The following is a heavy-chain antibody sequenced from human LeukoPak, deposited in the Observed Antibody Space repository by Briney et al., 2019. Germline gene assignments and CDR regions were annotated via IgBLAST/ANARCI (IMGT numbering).Heavy chain of an antibody. CDR3: ARDSFLGYGDYEGLGY. CDR2: ISAYNGNT. CDR1: GYTFTSYG. D-gene: IGHD4-17*01. V-gene: IGHV1-18*01. J-gene: IGHJ4*02. Sequence: ASVKVSCKASGYTFTSYGISCVRQAPGQGLEWMGWISAYNGNTNYAQKLQGRVTMTTDTSTSTAYMELRSLRSDDTAVYYCARDSFLGYGDYEGLGYWGQGTLVTVSS.